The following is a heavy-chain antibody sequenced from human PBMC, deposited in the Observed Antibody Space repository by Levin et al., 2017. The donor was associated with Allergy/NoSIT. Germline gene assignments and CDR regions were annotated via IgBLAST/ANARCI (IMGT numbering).Heavy chain of an antibody. CDR1: GLTFSNYG. V-gene: IGHV3-33*01. CDR2: IWHDGGNK. Sequence: LSLTCVASGLTFSNYGMHWVRQAPGKGLEWVAVIWHDGGNKYYADSVKGRFTISRDNSQNMVFLQMNSLRVEDTAVYYCTSNFDYWGQGILVTVSP. D-gene: IGHD2-8*01. CDR3: TSNFDY. J-gene: IGHJ4*02.